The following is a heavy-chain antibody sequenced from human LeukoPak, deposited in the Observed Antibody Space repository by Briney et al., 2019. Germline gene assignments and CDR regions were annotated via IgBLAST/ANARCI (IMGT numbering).Heavy chain of an antibody. CDR3: TTNHYCTNGVCQRRGQFDY. D-gene: IGHD2-8*01. CDR1: GGSISRSY. CDR2: IYGSGTI. J-gene: IGHJ4*02. V-gene: IGHV4-4*07. Sequence: PSETLSLTCTVSGGSISRSYWSWMRQPAGKGPEWIGRIYGSGTITYNPSLEGRVTMSVDTSKNQFSLKLRSVTAADTAVYYCTTNHYCTNGVCQRRGQFDYWGQGTLVTVSS.